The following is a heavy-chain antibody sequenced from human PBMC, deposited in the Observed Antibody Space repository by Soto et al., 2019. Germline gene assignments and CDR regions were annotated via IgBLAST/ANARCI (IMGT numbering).Heavy chain of an antibody. CDR3: ARETRGHYGDYVWGQYYFDY. Sequence: EVQLVESGGGLVQPGGSLRLSCAASGFTFSSYWMHWVRQAPGKGLVWVSRINSDGSSTSYADSVKGRFTISRDNAKNTLYLQMNSLRAEDTAVYYCARETRGHYGDYVWGQYYFDYWGQGTLVTVSS. D-gene: IGHD4-17*01. J-gene: IGHJ4*02. V-gene: IGHV3-74*01. CDR1: GFTFSSYW. CDR2: INSDGSST.